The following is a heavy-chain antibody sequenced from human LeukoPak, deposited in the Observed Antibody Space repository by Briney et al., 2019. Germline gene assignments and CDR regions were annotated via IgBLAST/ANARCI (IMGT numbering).Heavy chain of an antibody. CDR2: SSNSSSTT. V-gene: IGHV3-23*01. CDR3: EKEEESGTVGDFFGN. D-gene: IGHD1-26*01. CDR1: GFAFSIYA. J-gene: IGHJ4*02. Sequence: RGGSLTLSCAASGFAFSIYAMNWLRHAPGKGPEWVTDSSNSSSTTYYADSVKGRFTSSRDNSKNTLYLQMNSLRAEDTALYYCEKEEESGTVGDFFGNWGQGTLVTVST.